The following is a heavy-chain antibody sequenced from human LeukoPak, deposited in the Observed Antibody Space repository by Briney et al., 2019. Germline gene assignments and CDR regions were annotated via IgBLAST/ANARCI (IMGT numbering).Heavy chain of an antibody. J-gene: IGHJ4*02. D-gene: IGHD2-15*01. V-gene: IGHV4-34*01. CDR2: INDGGST. Sequence: SETLSLACAVYGGSFTKHQWSWIRQPPGKGLEWIGAINDGGSTNYNPSLKSRVTISVDTSKNQFSLKMTSVTAADTAVYYCARSVTVVAAGGFDYWGQGTLVTVSS. CDR3: ARSVTVVAAGGFDY. CDR1: GGSFTKHQ.